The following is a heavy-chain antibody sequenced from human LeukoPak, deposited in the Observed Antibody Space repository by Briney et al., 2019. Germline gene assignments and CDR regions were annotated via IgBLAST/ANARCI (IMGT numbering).Heavy chain of an antibody. V-gene: IGHV5-10-1*01. CDR2: IDPSDSYT. CDR1: GYSLTSNW. CDR3: ARQPEGTWFDP. Sequence: GESLKLSCKGSGYSLTSNWISWVRQMPGKGLEWMGRIDPSDSYTNYSPSFQGHVTISADKSISTAYLQWSSLKASDTAMYYCARQPEGTWFDPWGQGTPVTVSS. D-gene: IGHD1-1*01. J-gene: IGHJ5*02.